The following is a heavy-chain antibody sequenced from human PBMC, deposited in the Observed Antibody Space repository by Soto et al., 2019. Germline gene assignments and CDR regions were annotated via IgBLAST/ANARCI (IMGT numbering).Heavy chain of an antibody. Sequence: QVHLQESGPGLEKPSETLSLTCTVSGDPISSHYWSWIRQPPGKGLEWIGYIQYSGRTDYNPSLKSRVTISLDPSKNQFSMKLNSVTAADTAVYYCARVGFCIGGSCASCRWFDPWGQGTLVTVSS. CDR3: ARVGFCIGGSCASCRWFDP. J-gene: IGHJ5*02. D-gene: IGHD2-15*01. V-gene: IGHV4-59*11. CDR1: GDPISSHY. CDR2: IQYSGRT.